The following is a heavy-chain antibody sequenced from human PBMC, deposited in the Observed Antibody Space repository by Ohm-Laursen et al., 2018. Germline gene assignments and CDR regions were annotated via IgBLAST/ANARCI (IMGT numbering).Heavy chain of an antibody. D-gene: IGHD3-3*01. CDR2: IYHSGST. CDR1: GYSISSGYF. Sequence: GTLSLTCAVSGYSISSGYFWGWIRQPPGKGLEWIGTIYHSGSTYYNPSLKSRVTISVDTSKNQFSLNLSSVTAADTAVYYCARVSGVVLGYFDYWGQGTLVTVSS. V-gene: IGHV4-38-2*01. CDR3: ARVSGVVLGYFDY. J-gene: IGHJ4*02.